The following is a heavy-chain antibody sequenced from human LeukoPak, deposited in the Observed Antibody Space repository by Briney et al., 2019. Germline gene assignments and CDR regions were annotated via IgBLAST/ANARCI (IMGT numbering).Heavy chain of an antibody. CDR1: GFTFSNYE. CDR2: ISSSGSTI. V-gene: IGHV3-48*03. Sequence: PGGSLRLSCAASGFTFSNYEMNWVRQAPGKGLEWVSYISSSGSTIYYADSVKGRFTISRDNAKNSLYLQMNSLRAEDTAVYYCARGRVSSGWYPYYFDYWGQGTLVTVSS. J-gene: IGHJ4*02. D-gene: IGHD6-19*01. CDR3: ARGRVSSGWYPYYFDY.